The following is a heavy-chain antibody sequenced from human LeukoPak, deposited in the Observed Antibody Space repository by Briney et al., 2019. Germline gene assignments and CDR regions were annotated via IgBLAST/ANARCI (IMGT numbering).Heavy chain of an antibody. CDR2: IYTSGST. D-gene: IGHD3-3*01. Sequence: SQTLSLTCTVSGGSISSGSYYWSWIRQPAGKGLEWIRRIYTSGSTNYNPSLKSRVTISVDTSKNQFSLKLSSVTAADTAVYYCAREHYDFWSGYFDYWGQGTLVTVSS. V-gene: IGHV4-61*02. CDR3: AREHYDFWSGYFDY. CDR1: GGSISSGSYY. J-gene: IGHJ4*02.